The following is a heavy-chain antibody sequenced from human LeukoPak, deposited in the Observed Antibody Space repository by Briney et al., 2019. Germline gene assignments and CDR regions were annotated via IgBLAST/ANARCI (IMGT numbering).Heavy chain of an antibody. D-gene: IGHD3-10*01. V-gene: IGHV3-64*01. CDR3: AREYYGGYVDY. CDR2: ISSNGGST. CDR1: GFIFSSYG. J-gene: IGHJ4*02. Sequence: GGSLRLSCAASGFIFSSYGMHWVRQAPGKGLESVSAISSNGGSTYYANSVKGRFTISRDNSKNTLYLQMGSLRAEDMAAYYCAREYYGGYVDYWGQGTLVTVSS.